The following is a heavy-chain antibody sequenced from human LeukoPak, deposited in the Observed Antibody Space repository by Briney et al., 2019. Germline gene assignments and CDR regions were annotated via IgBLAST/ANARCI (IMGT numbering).Heavy chain of an antibody. J-gene: IGHJ4*02. Sequence: GGSLRLSCLTSGFTLSTNAMSWVRQAPGRGLEWISDISGSGASTYYADSVKGRFTISRDDSRNTLYLQMSSLRGDDTAVYYCAKDVGKWESLHFFDYWGQGTLVTVSS. CDR2: ISGSGAST. CDR1: GFTLSTNA. CDR3: AKDVGKWESLHFFDY. V-gene: IGHV3-23*01. D-gene: IGHD1-26*01.